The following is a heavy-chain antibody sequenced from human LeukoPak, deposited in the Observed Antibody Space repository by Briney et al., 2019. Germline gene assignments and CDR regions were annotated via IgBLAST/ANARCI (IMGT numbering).Heavy chain of an antibody. D-gene: IGHD1-1*01. V-gene: IGHV4-38-2*02. CDR3: ARCNDYRYPNWFDP. CDR1: GYSISSGYY. J-gene: IGHJ5*02. CDR2: IYYSGST. Sequence: SETLSLTCTVSGYSISSGYYWGWIRQPPGKGLEWIGSIYYSGSTYYNPSLKSRVTISVDTSKNQFSLKLSSVTAADTAVYYCARCNDYRYPNWFDPWGQGTLVTVSS.